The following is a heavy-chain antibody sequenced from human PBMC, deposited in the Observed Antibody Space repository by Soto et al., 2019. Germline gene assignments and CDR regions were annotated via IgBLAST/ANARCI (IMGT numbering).Heavy chain of an antibody. J-gene: IGHJ4*02. CDR1: GGSISSSTYY. CDR3: ASLYYSRNS. D-gene: IGHD2-15*01. Sequence: QLQLQESGPGLVKPSETLSLTCTVSGGSISSSTYYWGWIRQPPGGGLEWIGSVFHTGSTYYNPSLKSRVTMSVDTSNNQFSLNLSSVTAKDTSMYYCASLYYSRNSWGQGTLVIVS. CDR2: VFHTGST. V-gene: IGHV4-39*01.